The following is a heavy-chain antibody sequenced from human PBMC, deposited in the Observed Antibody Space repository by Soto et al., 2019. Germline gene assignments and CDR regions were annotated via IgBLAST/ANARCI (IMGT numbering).Heavy chain of an antibody. CDR2: IYYSAST. D-gene: IGHD3-22*01. CDR1: GGPINSGNYY. J-gene: IGHJ4*02. V-gene: IGHV4-31*03. CDR3: ARDGPAKDYYDSSGIYYFDY. Sequence: PSETLSLTCTVSGGPINSGNYYWSWIRQHPGKGLEWIGYIYYSASTYYNPSLQSRVTISADTTKSHLSLSLRFVTAADTAVYYCARDGPAKDYYDSSGIYYFDYWGQGTLVTVSS.